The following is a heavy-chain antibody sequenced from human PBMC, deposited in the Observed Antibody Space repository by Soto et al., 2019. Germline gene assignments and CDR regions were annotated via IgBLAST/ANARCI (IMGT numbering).Heavy chain of an antibody. D-gene: IGHD4-17*01. V-gene: IGHV4-59*08. Sequence: SETLSLTCTVSGGSISSYYWSWIRQPPGKGLEWIGYIYYSGSTNYNPSLKSRVTISVDTSKNQFSLKLSSVTAADTAGYYCARLLASGDFTYLDYWGQGTLVTVSP. CDR2: IYYSGST. CDR3: ARLLASGDFTYLDY. J-gene: IGHJ4*02. CDR1: GGSISSYY.